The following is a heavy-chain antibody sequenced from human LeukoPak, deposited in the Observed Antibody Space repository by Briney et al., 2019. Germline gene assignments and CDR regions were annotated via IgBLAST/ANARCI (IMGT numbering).Heavy chain of an antibody. CDR3: AREGREDGEKGGGLHDDDDAFDI. J-gene: IGHJ3*02. CDR1: GGSISSYY. Sequence: SETLSLTCTVSGGSISSYYWSWIRQPPGKGLEWIGYIYYSGSTNYNPSLKSRVTISVDTSKNQFSLKLSSVTAADTAVYYCAREGREDGEKGGGLHDDDDAFDIWGQGTMVTVSS. V-gene: IGHV4-59*01. CDR2: IYYSGST. D-gene: IGHD5-24*01.